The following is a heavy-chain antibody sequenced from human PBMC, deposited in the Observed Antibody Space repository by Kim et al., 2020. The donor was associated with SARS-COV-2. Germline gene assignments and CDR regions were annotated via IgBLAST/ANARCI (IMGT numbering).Heavy chain of an antibody. J-gene: IGHJ4*02. CDR3: TTDGYVWGSYLNY. V-gene: IGHV3-15*01. D-gene: IGHD3-16*02. Sequence: YAEPVKGRLTISRDDSKNTLYLQMNSMKTEDTAVYYCTTDGYVWGSYLNYWGQGTLVSVSS.